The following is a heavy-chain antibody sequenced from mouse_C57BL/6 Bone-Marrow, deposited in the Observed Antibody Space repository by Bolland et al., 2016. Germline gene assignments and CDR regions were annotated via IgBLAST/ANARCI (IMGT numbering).Heavy chain of an antibody. D-gene: IGHD2-5*01. Sequence: DPEYGDTEYASKFQGKATITADTSSNTAYLQLSSLTSEDTAVYYCTTIVTTNYAMDYWGQGTS. J-gene: IGHJ4*01. CDR2: DPEYGDT. V-gene: IGHV14-4*01. CDR3: TTIVTTNYAMDY.